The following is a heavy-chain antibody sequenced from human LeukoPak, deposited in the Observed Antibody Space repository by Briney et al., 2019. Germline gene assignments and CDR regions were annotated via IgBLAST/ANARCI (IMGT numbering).Heavy chain of an antibody. V-gene: IGHV1-8*02. Sequence: ASVKVSCKASGYTFTSYDINWVRQATGQGLEWMGWMNPNSGNTGYAQKFQGRVTMTRDTSTSTVYMELSSLRSEDTAVYYCASDASYYYDSSGYSVMGHPAPFDYWGQGTLVTVSS. CDR1: GYTFTSYD. CDR3: ASDASYYYDSSGYSVMGHPAPFDY. J-gene: IGHJ4*02. D-gene: IGHD3-22*01. CDR2: MNPNSGNT.